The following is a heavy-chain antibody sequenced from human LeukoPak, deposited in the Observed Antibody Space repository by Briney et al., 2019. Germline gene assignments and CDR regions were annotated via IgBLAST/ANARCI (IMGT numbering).Heavy chain of an antibody. Sequence: PSETLSLTCTVSGGSISSSSYYWGWIRQPPGKGLEWIGSIYYSGSTYYNPSLKSRVTISVDTSKNQFSLKLSSVTAADTAVYYCARSPRYSSSYNWFDPWGQGTLVTVSS. CDR3: ARSPRYSSSYNWFDP. D-gene: IGHD6-13*01. J-gene: IGHJ5*02. CDR1: GGSISSSSYY. V-gene: IGHV4-39*07. CDR2: IYYSGST.